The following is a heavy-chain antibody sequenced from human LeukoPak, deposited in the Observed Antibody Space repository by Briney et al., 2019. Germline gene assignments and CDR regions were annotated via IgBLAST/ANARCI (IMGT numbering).Heavy chain of an antibody. Sequence: PRASVKVSCKASGYIFTSYGIIWVRQAPGQGLQWMGWISAHNGNTNYAQKLQGRVTMTTDTSTGTVYMELRSLRSDDTAVYYCARAQTTLLLDYWGQGTLVTVSS. J-gene: IGHJ4*02. D-gene: IGHD4-11*01. V-gene: IGHV1-18*01. CDR1: GYIFTSYG. CDR3: ARAQTTLLLDY. CDR2: ISAHNGNT.